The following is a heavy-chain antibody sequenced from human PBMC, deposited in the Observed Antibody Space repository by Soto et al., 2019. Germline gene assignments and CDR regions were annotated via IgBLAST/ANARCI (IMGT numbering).Heavy chain of an antibody. J-gene: IGHJ3*02. V-gene: IGHV3-21*01. CDR3: ARDRPIGAVAGKDAFDI. CDR1: GFTFSSYS. Sequence: EVQLVESGGGLVKPGGSLRLSCAASGFTFSSYSMNWVRQAPGKGLEWVSSISSSSSYIYYADSVKGRFTISRDNAKNSLYLQMNSLRAEDRAVYYCARDRPIGAVAGKDAFDIWGQGTMVTVSS. CDR2: ISSSSSYI. D-gene: IGHD6-19*01.